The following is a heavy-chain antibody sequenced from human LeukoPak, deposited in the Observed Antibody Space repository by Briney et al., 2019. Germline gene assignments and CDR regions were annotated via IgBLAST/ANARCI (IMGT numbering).Heavy chain of an antibody. J-gene: IGHJ4*02. CDR2: VFYSGST. V-gene: IGHV4-59*01. CDR3: ARRMGSSWTFDY. CDR1: GGSISSYY. D-gene: IGHD6-13*01. Sequence: SETLSLTCTVSGGSISSYYWSWIRQPPGKELEWIGYVFYSGSTNYNPYLKSRVTISVDTSKNQFSLKLSSVTAADTAVYYCARRMGSSWTFDYWGQGTLVTVSS.